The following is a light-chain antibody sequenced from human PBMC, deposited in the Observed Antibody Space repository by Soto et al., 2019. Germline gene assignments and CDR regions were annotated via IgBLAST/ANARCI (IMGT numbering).Light chain of an antibody. V-gene: IGKV3-20*01. J-gene: IGKJ1*01. CDR3: QQYGSSYPWT. CDR1: QSVSSNY. CDR2: GAS. Sequence: EIVLTQSPGTLSLSPGERATLSCRASQSVSSNYLAWYQQKPGQAPRLLIYGASSRATGIPDRFSGSGPGTDFTLTIRRLEPEDFAVYYCQQYGSSYPWTFGQGTKV.